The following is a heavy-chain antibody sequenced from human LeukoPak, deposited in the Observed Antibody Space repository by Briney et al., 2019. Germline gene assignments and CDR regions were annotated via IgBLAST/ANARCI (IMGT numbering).Heavy chain of an antibody. J-gene: IGHJ4*02. Sequence: PGGSLRLSCAASGFTFSDYYMSWIRQAPGKGLEWVSYISNNGITMYYADSVKGRFTISRDNAKNSLYLQMNSLRAEDTAVYYCARGHFGSGIYYNLDYWGQGILVTVSS. CDR2: ISNNGITM. D-gene: IGHD3-10*01. CDR1: GFTFSDYY. V-gene: IGHV3-11*01. CDR3: ARGHFGSGIYYNLDY.